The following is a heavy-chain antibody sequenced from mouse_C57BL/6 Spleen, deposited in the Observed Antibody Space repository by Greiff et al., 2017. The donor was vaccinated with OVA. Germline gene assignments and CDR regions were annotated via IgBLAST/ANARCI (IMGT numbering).Heavy chain of an antibody. CDR1: GYTFTSYW. V-gene: IGHV1-69*01. D-gene: IGHD2-12*01. CDR2: IDPSDSYT. Sequence: QVQLQQPGAELVMPGASVKLSCKASGYTFTSYWMHWVQQRPGQGLEWIGEIDPSDSYTNYNQKFKGKSTLTVDKSSSTAYMQLSSLTSEDSAVYYCARKNYSPGYAMDDWGQGTSVTVSS. CDR3: ARKNYSPGYAMDD. J-gene: IGHJ4*01.